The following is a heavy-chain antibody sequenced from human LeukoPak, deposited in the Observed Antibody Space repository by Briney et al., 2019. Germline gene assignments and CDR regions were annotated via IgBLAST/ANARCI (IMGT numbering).Heavy chain of an antibody. CDR1: GFTFSSYA. CDR2: IDGSGGST. V-gene: IGHV3-23*01. Sequence: GGSLRLSCAASGFTFSSYAMSWFRQAPGRGLEWVSAIDGSGGSTYYADSVKGRYTISRDNSKNTLYLQMNSLRPEDTAIYYCAKDRRLPWDYFDSWGQGTLVTVSS. CDR3: AKDRRLPWDYFDS. D-gene: IGHD5-12*01. J-gene: IGHJ4*02.